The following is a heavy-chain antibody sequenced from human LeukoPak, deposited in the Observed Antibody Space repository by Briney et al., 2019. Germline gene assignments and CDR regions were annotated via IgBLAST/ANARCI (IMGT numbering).Heavy chain of an antibody. Sequence: SETLSLTCTVSGDSIITYYWSWIRQPPGKGLEWIGYMYYSGSTNYNPSLKSRLTISVDTSKNHLSLRLSSVTAADTAVYYCARGNYDDSYAYGGDFDSWGQGTLVTVSS. J-gene: IGHJ4*02. CDR1: GDSIITYY. D-gene: IGHD3-16*01. V-gene: IGHV4-59*01. CDR3: ARGNYDDSYAYGGDFDS. CDR2: MYYSGST.